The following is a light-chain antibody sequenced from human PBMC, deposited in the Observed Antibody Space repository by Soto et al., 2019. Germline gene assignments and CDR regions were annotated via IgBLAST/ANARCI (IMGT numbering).Light chain of an antibody. CDR3: QQLNSYPLT. CDR2: AAS. CDR1: QGIRSN. V-gene: IGKV1-9*01. Sequence: IQLTQSPSFLSTSIGDRVTITCRASQGIRSNLAWYQQKPGKAPKLLIYAASTLQSGVPTRFSGSGSGTEFTLTISSLQPEDFASYYCQQLNSYPLTFGGGTKVEI. J-gene: IGKJ4*01.